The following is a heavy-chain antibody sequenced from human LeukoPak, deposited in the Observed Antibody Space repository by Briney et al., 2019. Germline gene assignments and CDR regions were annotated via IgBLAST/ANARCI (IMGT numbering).Heavy chain of an antibody. CDR2: INPSGGST. V-gene: IGHV1-46*01. D-gene: IGHD1-26*01. CDR1: GYTFTSYY. CDR3: ARFDSGSPDAFDI. Sequence: ASVKVSCKASGYTFTSYYMHWVRQAPGQGLEWMGIINPSGGSTSYAQKFQGRVTMTRDTSASTAYMELSSLRSEDMAVYYCARFDSGSPDAFDIWGQGTMVTVSS. J-gene: IGHJ3*02.